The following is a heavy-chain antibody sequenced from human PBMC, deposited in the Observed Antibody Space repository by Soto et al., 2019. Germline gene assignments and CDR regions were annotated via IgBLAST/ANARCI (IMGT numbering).Heavy chain of an antibody. J-gene: IGHJ6*02. CDR1: GGTFSSYA. V-gene: IGHV1-69*01. D-gene: IGHD5-18*01. Sequence: QVQLVQSGAEVKKPGSSVKVSCKASGGTFSSYAISWVRQAPGQGLEWMGGIIPIFGTANYEQKFQGRVTITADESTRTAYMELSSVRSEDTAVYYCARRVDTAMDRDYYGMDVWGQGTTVTVSS. CDR3: ARRVDTAMDRDYYGMDV. CDR2: IIPIFGTA.